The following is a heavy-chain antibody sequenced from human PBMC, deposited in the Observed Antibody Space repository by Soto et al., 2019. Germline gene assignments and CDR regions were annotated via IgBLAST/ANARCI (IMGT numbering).Heavy chain of an antibody. J-gene: IGHJ6*02. CDR1: GFTLSAYS. Sequence: GGSLRLSCAASGFTLSAYSMNWVRQAPGKXLEWVSYISATSNTIYYADSVKGRFTISRDNAKNSLYLQMNSLRDDDTAVYYCARAKYSENYKFYYYGMDVWGQGTTVTVSS. CDR3: ARAKYSENYKFYYYGMDV. V-gene: IGHV3-48*02. CDR2: ISATSNTI. D-gene: IGHD1-26*01.